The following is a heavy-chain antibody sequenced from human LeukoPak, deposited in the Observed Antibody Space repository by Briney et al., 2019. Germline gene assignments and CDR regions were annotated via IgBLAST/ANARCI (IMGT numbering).Heavy chain of an antibody. CDR3: ARGGPITMVQGVTRSPRWFDP. J-gene: IGHJ5*02. Sequence: GASVKVSCKASGYTFTSYGISWVRHAPGQGLEWMGWISAYNGNTNYAQKLQGRVTMTTDTSTSTAYMELRSLRSDDTAVYYCARGGPITMVQGVTRSPRWFDPWGQGTLVTVSS. V-gene: IGHV1-18*01. D-gene: IGHD3-10*01. CDR2: ISAYNGNT. CDR1: GYTFTSYG.